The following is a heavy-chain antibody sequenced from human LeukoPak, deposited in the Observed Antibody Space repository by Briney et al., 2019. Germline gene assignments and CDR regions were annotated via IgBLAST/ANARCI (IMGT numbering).Heavy chain of an antibody. CDR3: ARSPYCSSTSCYRVHYYMDV. CDR1: GYTFTSYG. J-gene: IGHJ6*03. CDR2: ISAYNGNT. Sequence: ASVKVSCKASGYTFTSYGISWVRQAPGQGLEWMGWISAYNGNTNYAQKLQGRVTMTTDTSTSTAYMELRSLRSDDTAVYYCARSPYCSSTSCYRVHYYMDVWGKGTTVTVSS. V-gene: IGHV1-18*01. D-gene: IGHD2-2*01.